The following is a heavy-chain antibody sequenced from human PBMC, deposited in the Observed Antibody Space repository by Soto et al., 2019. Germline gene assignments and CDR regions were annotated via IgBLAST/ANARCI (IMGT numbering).Heavy chain of an antibody. J-gene: IGHJ5*02. CDR2: INHSGST. CDR1: GGSFSGYY. Sequence: SETLSLTCAVYGGSFSGYYWSWIRQPPGKGLEWIGEINHSGSTNYNPSLKSRVTISVDTSKNQFSLKLSSVTAADTAVYYCARGGDIKPVRYNWFDPWGQGTLVTVSS. CDR3: ARGGDIKPVRYNWFDP. V-gene: IGHV4-34*01. D-gene: IGHD2-15*01.